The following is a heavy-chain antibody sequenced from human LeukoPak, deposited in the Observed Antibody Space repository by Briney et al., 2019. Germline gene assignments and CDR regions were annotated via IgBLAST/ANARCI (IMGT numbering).Heavy chain of an antibody. CDR3: ARDHSSSWYYYYYYGMDV. Sequence: ASVTVSCKASGYTFTGYYMHWVRQAPAPALEWVGWINPYSGGTNYAQKFQGRVTMTRDTSSSTAYMELSRLRSDDTAVYYCARDHSSSWYYYYYYGMDVWGQGTTVTVSS. D-gene: IGHD6-13*01. CDR1: GYTFTGYY. CDR2: INPYSGGT. J-gene: IGHJ6*02. V-gene: IGHV1-2*02.